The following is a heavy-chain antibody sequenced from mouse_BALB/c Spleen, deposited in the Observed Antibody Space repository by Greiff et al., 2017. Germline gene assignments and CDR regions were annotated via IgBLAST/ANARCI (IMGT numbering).Heavy chain of an antibody. CDR2: INPYNDGT. Sequence: EVQLQQSGPELVKPGASVKMSCKASGYTFTSYVMHWVKQKPGQGLEWIGYINPYNDGTKYNEKFKGKATLTSDKSSSTAYMELSSLTSEDSAVYYCARGWGIYSSRDFDVWGAGTTVTVSS. J-gene: IGHJ1*01. CDR3: ARGWGIYSSRDFDV. V-gene: IGHV1-14*01. D-gene: IGHD2-1*01. CDR1: GYTFTSYV.